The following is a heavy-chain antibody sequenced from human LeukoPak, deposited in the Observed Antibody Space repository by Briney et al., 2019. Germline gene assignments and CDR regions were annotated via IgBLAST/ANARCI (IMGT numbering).Heavy chain of an antibody. V-gene: IGHV4-39*01. J-gene: IGHJ4*02. CDR1: GGSISSSSYY. CDR3: ATRRDIVATGAHYFDY. D-gene: IGHD5-12*01. Sequence: SETLSLTCTVSGGSISSSSYYWGWIRQPPGKGLEWIGSMYYSGSTYYNPSLKSRVTISVDTSKNQFSLKRSSVTAADTAVYYCATRRDIVATGAHYFDYWGQGTLVTVSS. CDR2: MYYSGST.